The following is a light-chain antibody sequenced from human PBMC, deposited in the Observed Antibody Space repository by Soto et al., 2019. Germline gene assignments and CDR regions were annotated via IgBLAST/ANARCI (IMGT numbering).Light chain of an antibody. CDR2: GAS. V-gene: IGKV3-20*01. Sequence: EVVLTQSPGTLSLSPGERATLSCRASQSVSSSDLAWYQQKPGQAPRLLISGASGRATGIPDRFSASGSGTDFTLTISRLEPEDSAVFYCHLYGASPPTFGQATKVEI. J-gene: IGKJ1*01. CDR3: HLYGASPPT. CDR1: QSVSSSD.